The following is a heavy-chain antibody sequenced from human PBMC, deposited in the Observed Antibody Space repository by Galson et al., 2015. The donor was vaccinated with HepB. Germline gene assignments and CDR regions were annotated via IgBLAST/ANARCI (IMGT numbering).Heavy chain of an antibody. CDR1: GGTFSSYA. Sequence: SVKASCKASGGTFSSYAISWVRQAPGQGLEWMGGIIPIFGTANYAQKFQGRVTITADESTSTAYMGLSSLRSEDTAVYYCARVWDGSSENSDYWGQGTLVTVSS. CDR2: IIPIFGTA. CDR3: ARVWDGSSENSDY. D-gene: IGHD3-22*01. V-gene: IGHV1-69*13. J-gene: IGHJ4*02.